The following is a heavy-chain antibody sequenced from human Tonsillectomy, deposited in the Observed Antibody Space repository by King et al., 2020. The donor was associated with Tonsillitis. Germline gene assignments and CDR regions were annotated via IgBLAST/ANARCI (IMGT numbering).Heavy chain of an antibody. J-gene: IGHJ1*01. CDR3: ARAYYDFWSGYSQYFQH. D-gene: IGHD3-3*01. CDR2: INSDGSST. Sequence: EVQLVESGGGLVQPGGSLRLSCAASGFTFSSYWMHWVRHAPGKGLVWVSRINSDGSSTSYADSVKGRFTISRDNAKNTLYLQMNSLRAEDTAVYYCARAYYDFWSGYSQYFQHWGQGTLVTVSS. V-gene: IGHV3-74*01. CDR1: GFTFSSYW.